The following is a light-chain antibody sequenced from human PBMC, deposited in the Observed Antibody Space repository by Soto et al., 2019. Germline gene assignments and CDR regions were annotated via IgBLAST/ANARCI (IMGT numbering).Light chain of an antibody. CDR1: SSNVGSNT. CDR3: AAWDDSLNAYV. Sequence: QSVLTQPPSASGTPGQRVTISCSGSSSNVGSNTVNWYQQLPGTAPKLLIYSNNQRPSGVPDRFSGSKSGTSASLAISGLQSGDEADYYYAAWDDSLNAYVFATGTKVTVL. CDR2: SNN. J-gene: IGLJ1*01. V-gene: IGLV1-44*01.